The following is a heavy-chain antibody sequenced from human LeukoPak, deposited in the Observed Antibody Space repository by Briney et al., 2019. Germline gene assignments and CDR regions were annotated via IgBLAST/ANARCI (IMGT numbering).Heavy chain of an antibody. Sequence: GGSLRLSCAASGFTFSSYWMHWVRQAPGKGLVWVSRINSDGSSTNYADSVKGRLTISRDNAKNTLYLHMNSLRAEDAAVYYCIRSVYDGSGYYRVLEYWGQGTLVTVSS. CDR3: IRSVYDGSGYYRVLEY. V-gene: IGHV3-74*01. CDR1: GFTFSSYW. J-gene: IGHJ4*02. CDR2: INSDGSST. D-gene: IGHD3-22*01.